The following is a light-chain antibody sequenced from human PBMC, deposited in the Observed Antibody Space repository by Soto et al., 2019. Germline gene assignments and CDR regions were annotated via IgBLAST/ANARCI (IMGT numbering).Light chain of an antibody. Sequence: QSVLTQPASVSGSPGQSITISCTGTNSDVGTHNLVSWYQQHPGKAPKLIIYEGTKRPSGVSNRFSGSKSGNTASLTISGLQAEDEADYYCCSYALLFGTGTKVTAL. V-gene: IGLV2-23*01. CDR1: NSDVGTHNL. J-gene: IGLJ1*01. CDR3: CSYALL. CDR2: EGT.